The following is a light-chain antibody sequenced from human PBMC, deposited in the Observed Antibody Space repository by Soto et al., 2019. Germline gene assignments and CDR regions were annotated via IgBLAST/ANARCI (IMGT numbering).Light chain of an antibody. CDR3: QQYGDSPWT. Sequence: EIVLTQSPGTLSLSPVEIATLSFMASQSVSSSYLVWYQQKPGQAPRPLIYSTSSRATGIPDRFSGSGSGTDFTLTISRLEPEDFAVYYCQQYGDSPWTFGQGTKVDIK. J-gene: IGKJ1*01. V-gene: IGKV3-20*01. CDR1: QSVSSSY. CDR2: STS.